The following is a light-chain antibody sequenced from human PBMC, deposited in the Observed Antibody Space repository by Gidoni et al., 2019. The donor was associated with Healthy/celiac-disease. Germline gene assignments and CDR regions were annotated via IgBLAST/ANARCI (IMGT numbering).Light chain of an antibody. V-gene: IGLV1-40*01. CDR3: QSYDSSLFVV. CDR2: CNS. CDR1: TSNIGAGYE. Sequence: QSVLTPPPSVSGAPGQRVTISCTGSTSNIGAGYEVHWYQQLPGTAPKLLIYCNSNRPSGVPDRFSGSKSGTSASLAITGLQAEDEADYYCQSYDSSLFVVFGGGTKLTVL. J-gene: IGLJ2*01.